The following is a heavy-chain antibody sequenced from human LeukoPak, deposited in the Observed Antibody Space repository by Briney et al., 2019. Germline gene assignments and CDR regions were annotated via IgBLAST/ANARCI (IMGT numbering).Heavy chain of an antibody. Sequence: SETLSLTCTVSGGSISSSSYYWGWIRQPPGKGLEWIGSIYYSGSTYYNPSLKSRVTISVDTSKNQFSLKLSSVTVADTAVYYCARHEDFIVGASSGWFDPWGQGTLVTVSS. CDR2: IYYSGST. CDR1: GGSISSSSYY. V-gene: IGHV4-39*01. D-gene: IGHD1-26*01. J-gene: IGHJ5*02. CDR3: ARHEDFIVGASSGWFDP.